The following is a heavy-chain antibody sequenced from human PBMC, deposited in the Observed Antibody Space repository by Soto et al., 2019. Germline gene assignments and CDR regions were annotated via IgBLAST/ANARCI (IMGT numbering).Heavy chain of an antibody. CDR1: GFTFSTYG. V-gene: IGHV3-30*03. D-gene: IGHD6-19*01. Sequence: QVQLVESGGGVVQPGRSLRLSCAASGFTFSTYGMHWVRQAPGKGLEWLALISYDGSNKYYADSVKGRFIISRDNSKNILFLQMNSLRAEDTAVYYCTRDPKPRSLSVPVYWGQGILITVSS. CDR3: TRDPKPRSLSVPVY. CDR2: ISYDGSNK. J-gene: IGHJ4*02.